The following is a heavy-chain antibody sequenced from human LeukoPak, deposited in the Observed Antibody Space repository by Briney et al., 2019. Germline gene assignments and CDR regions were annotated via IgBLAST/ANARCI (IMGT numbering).Heavy chain of an antibody. CDR3: AKRPPLSSGWPFDY. CDR2: ISGSGDNT. D-gene: IGHD6-19*01. V-gene: IGHV3-23*01. Sequence: PGGSLRLSCAASGFTFSTYAMNWVRQAPGKGLEWVSAISGSGDNTYYAESVKGRFTISRDNSKNTLYLQMNSLRAEDTAVYYCAKRPPLSSGWPFDYWGQGTLVTVSS. CDR1: GFTFSTYA. J-gene: IGHJ4*02.